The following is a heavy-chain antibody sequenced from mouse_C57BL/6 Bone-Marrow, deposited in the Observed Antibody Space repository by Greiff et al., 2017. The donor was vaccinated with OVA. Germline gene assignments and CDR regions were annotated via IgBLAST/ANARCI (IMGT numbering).Heavy chain of an antibody. D-gene: IGHD1-1*01. Sequence: QVQLQQSGAELVRPGTSVKVSCKAYGYAFTNYLIEWVKQRPGQGLEWIGVINPGSGGTNYNEKFKGKATLTADKSSSTAYMQLSSLTSEDSAVYFCARSNYYGSSYRFAYWGQGTLVTVSA. J-gene: IGHJ3*01. CDR3: ARSNYYGSSYRFAY. CDR1: GYAFTNYL. CDR2: INPGSGGT. V-gene: IGHV1-54*01.